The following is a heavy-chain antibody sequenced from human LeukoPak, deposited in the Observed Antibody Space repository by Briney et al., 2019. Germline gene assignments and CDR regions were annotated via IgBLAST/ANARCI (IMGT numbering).Heavy chain of an antibody. Sequence: GGSLRLSCAASGFTFSSYEMNWVRQAPGKGLEWVSYISSSGSTIYYADSVKGRFTISRDNAKNSLYLQMNSLRAEDTAVYYCARGRTYTYYYGSGSYYPFDYWGQGTLVTVSS. V-gene: IGHV3-48*03. CDR1: GFTFSSYE. D-gene: IGHD3-10*01. J-gene: IGHJ4*02. CDR2: ISSSGSTI. CDR3: ARGRTYTYYYGSGSYYPFDY.